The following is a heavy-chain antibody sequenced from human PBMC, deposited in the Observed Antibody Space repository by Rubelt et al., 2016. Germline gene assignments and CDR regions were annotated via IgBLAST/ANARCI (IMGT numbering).Heavy chain of an antibody. Sequence: EVLLVESGGGLVKPGGSLRLSCAASGFTFSSYSMNWVRQAPGKGLEWVSSISSRSSIFNYEESVKGRFTDSRNNSKNSLYLQMNSLRAEDTAVYYCARDLLFGGQGTLVTVSS. CDR1: GFTFSSYS. V-gene: IGHV3-21*01. J-gene: IGHJ4*02. CDR3: ARDLLF. CDR2: ISSRSSIF. D-gene: IGHD2-15*01.